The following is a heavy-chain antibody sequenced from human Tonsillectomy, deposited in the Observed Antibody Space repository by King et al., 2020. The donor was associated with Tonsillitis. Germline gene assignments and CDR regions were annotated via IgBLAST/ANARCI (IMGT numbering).Heavy chain of an antibody. J-gene: IGHJ5*02. V-gene: IGHV3-7*01. D-gene: IGHD3-22*01. CDR1: GFTFSSYW. Sequence: VQLVESGGGLVQPGGSLRLSCAASGFTFSSYWMSWVRQAPGKGLEWVANIKQDGSEKYYVDSVKGRFTISRDNAKNSLYLQMNSLRAEDTAVYYCARDQDHYDSSWFDPWGQGTLVTVSS. CDR3: ARDQDHYDSSWFDP. CDR2: IKQDGSEK.